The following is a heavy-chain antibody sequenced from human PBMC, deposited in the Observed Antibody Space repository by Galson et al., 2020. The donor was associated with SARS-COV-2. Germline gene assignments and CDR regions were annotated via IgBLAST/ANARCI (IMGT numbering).Heavy chain of an antibody. CDR1: GGTFSDYG. D-gene: IGHD2-2*01. CDR3: AFTLGYCTTTSCPLPNYFYMDV. V-gene: IGHV1-69*05. J-gene: IGHJ6*03. Sequence: ASVKVSCKASGGTFSDYGFSWVRQAPGQGLEWMGGFIPIFGTANYAQKFQGRVAITTDESTSTAYMELSSLRSEDTAVYYCAFTLGYCTTTSCPLPNYFYMDVGDKGTTVTVSS. CDR2: FIPIFGTA.